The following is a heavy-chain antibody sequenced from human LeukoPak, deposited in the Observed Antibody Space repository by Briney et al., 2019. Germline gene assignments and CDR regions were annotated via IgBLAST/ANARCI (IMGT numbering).Heavy chain of an antibody. CDR1: GGSISSYY. Sequence: SETLCLTCTVSGGSISSYYWSWIRQPPGKGLEWSGYIYYSGSTNYNPSLKSRVTISVDTSKNQFSLKLSSVTAADTAVYCCARDQGWNYYGSGSYYSYFDYWGQGTLVTVSS. V-gene: IGHV4-59*01. J-gene: IGHJ4*02. D-gene: IGHD3-10*01. CDR3: ARDQGWNYYGSGSYYSYFDY. CDR2: IYYSGST.